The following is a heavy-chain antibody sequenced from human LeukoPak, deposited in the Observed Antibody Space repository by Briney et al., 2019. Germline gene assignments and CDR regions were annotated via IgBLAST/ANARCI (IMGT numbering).Heavy chain of an antibody. J-gene: IGHJ4*02. CDR1: GGSISSYY. Sequence: KPSETLSLTCTVSGGSISSYYWSWLRQPPGKGLEWIGEINHSGSTNYNPSLKSRVTISVDTSKNQFSLKLSSVTAADTAVYYCARAGYGDFDYWGQGTLVTVSS. V-gene: IGHV4-34*01. CDR2: INHSGST. D-gene: IGHD4-17*01. CDR3: ARAGYGDFDY.